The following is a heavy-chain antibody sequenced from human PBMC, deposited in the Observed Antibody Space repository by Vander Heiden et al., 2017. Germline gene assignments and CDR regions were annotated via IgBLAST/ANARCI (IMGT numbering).Heavy chain of an antibody. D-gene: IGHD6-6*01. J-gene: IGHJ4*02. CDR3: AKLELVGMGPGAGNS. CDR1: GFPLSSYA. Sequence: EGQLLASGGGLVQPGGSLRLPCEASGFPLSSYAFRRVRRGPGRGMEWVSAISGSGGSTYYADSVKGRFTIPRDNSKNTLYLQMNSLRAEDTAVYYCAKLELVGMGPGAGNSWGQGTLVTVSS. V-gene: IGHV3-23*01. CDR2: ISGSGGST.